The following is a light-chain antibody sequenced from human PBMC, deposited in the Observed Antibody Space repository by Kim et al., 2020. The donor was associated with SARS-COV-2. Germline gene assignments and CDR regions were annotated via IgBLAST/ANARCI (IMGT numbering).Light chain of an antibody. CDR1: QGINTY. CDR3: QKYSSAPWT. V-gene: IGKV1-27*01. J-gene: IGKJ1*01. Sequence: ESVGDRATLPCRASQGINTYLAWYQQKPGKAPKLLIYAATTMASGVSSRFSGSGSGTDFTLTISGLEPEDVATYYCQKYSSAPWTFGRGTKVDIK. CDR2: AAT.